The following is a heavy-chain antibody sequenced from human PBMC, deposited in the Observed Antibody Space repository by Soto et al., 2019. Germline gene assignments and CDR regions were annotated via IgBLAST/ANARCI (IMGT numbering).Heavy chain of an antibody. V-gene: IGHV4-59*01. CDR3: ARVNAAWFGELFHFDY. D-gene: IGHD3-10*01. J-gene: IGHJ4*02. CDR1: GGSISSYY. CDR2: IYYSGST. Sequence: SSETLSLTCTVSGGSISSYYWSWIRQPPGKGLEWIGYIYYSGSTNYNPSLKSRVTISADTSKNQFSLKLSSVTAADTAVYYCARVNAAWFGELFHFDYWGQGTLVTVSS.